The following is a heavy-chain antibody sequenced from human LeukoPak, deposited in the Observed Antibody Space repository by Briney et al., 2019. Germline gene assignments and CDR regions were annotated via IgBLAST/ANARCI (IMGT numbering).Heavy chain of an antibody. V-gene: IGHV3-66*01. CDR3: SRRPDYGGTPTFDN. D-gene: IGHD4-23*01. J-gene: IGHJ4*02. CDR1: GLTVSSNY. Sequence: GGSLRLSCAASGLTVSSNYMSWVRQAPGKGLEWISVIYSGGDTYYAESVKGRFTISRDNSKNTLYLQMNRLRVEDTAVYYCSRRPDYGGTPTFDNWGQGTLVTVFS. CDR2: IYSGGDT.